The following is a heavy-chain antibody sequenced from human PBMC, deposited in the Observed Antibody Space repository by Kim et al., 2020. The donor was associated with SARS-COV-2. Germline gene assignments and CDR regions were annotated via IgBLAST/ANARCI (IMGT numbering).Heavy chain of an antibody. V-gene: IGHV3-23*01. Sequence: GGSLRLSCEASGFTFDHFAMSWVRQAPGKGLEWVSCISGSGITTDYADSVKGRFSISRDNSKNTMYLQMNSLRADDAAVYYCAKVPVVTAKYYYCNMDVWGQGTTVTVSS. CDR2: ISGSGITT. D-gene: IGHD2-21*02. CDR3: AKVPVVTAKYYYCNMDV. J-gene: IGHJ6*02. CDR1: GFTFDHFA.